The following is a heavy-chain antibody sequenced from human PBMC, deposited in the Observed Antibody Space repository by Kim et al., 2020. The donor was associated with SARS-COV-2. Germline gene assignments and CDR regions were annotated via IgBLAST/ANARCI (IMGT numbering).Heavy chain of an antibody. D-gene: IGHD3-10*01. CDR3: ARDSLGYYGSGTPFRWFDP. CDR2: IYHSGST. V-gene: IGHV4-4*02. CDR1: GGSISSSNW. J-gene: IGHJ5*02. Sequence: SETLSLTCAVSGGSISSSNWWSWVRQPPGKGLEWIGEIYHSGSTNYNPSLKSRVTISVDKSKNQFSLKLSSVTAADTAVYYCARDSLGYYGSGTPFRWFDPWGQGTLVTVSS.